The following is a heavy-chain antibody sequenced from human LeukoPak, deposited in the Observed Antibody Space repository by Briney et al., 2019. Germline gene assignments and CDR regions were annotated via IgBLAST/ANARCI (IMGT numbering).Heavy chain of an antibody. Sequence: GGSLRLSCAASGFTFSSYAMSWVRQAPGKGLEWVSGINGRGGDTFYADSVKGRFTISRDNSKNTLFLQMNSLRAEDTAVYYCAKAGITMIVVGRGPDYWGQGTLVTVSS. J-gene: IGHJ4*02. CDR1: GFTFSSYA. D-gene: IGHD3-22*01. CDR3: AKAGITMIVVGRGPDY. CDR2: INGRGGDT. V-gene: IGHV3-23*01.